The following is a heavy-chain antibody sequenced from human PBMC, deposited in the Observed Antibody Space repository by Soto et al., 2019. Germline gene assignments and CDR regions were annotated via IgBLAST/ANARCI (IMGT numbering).Heavy chain of an antibody. CDR3: AKVLGYCSSSSCSWDYYYYYGMDV. V-gene: IGHV3-30-3*01. Sequence: QVQLVESGGGVVQPGRSLRLSCAASGFTFSSYAMHWVRQAPGKGLEWVAVISYDGSNKYYADSVKGRFTISRDNSKNTVYLQMNSLRTEDTALYYCAKVLGYCSSSSCSWDYYYYYGMDVWGQGTTVTVSS. D-gene: IGHD2-2*01. CDR2: ISYDGSNK. J-gene: IGHJ6*02. CDR1: GFTFSSYA.